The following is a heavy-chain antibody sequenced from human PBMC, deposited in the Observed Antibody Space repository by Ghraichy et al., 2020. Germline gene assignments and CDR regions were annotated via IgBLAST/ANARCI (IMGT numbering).Heavy chain of an antibody. D-gene: IGHD3-10*01. Sequence: GESLNISCAASGFTFSNYWMSWVRQAPGKGLEWVANIKVDGTEKNYVDSVKGRFTISRDNAEKSVYLQMNSLRAEDMAVYYCARGRRAVNERTSYGGLDVWGQGTTVTVSS. CDR1: GFTFSNYW. CDR2: IKVDGTEK. J-gene: IGHJ6*02. V-gene: IGHV3-7*03. CDR3: ARGRRAVNERTSYGGLDV.